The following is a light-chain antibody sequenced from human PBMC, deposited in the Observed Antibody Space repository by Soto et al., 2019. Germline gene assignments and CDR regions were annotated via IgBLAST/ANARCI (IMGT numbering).Light chain of an antibody. V-gene: IGLV1-44*01. CDR3: AAWDDSLKVCV. CDR1: SSNIGSEP. CDR2: ANN. Sequence: QSVLTQPPSASGTPGQRVTISCSGSSSNIGSEPVNWYQQVPGTAPKLLIYANNQRPSGVPDRFSVSKSGTSASLAIDGLKSEDEAYDYCAAWDDSLKVCVFGGGTKLTVL. J-gene: IGLJ3*02.